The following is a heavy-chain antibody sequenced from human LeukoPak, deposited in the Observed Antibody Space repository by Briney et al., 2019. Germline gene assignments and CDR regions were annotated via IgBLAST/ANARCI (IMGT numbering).Heavy chain of an antibody. CDR2: ISSSGKP. V-gene: IGHV4-39*01. J-gene: IGHJ4*02. D-gene: IGHD1-26*01. CDR3: ARFKGGPGFDY. Sequence: PSETLSLTCAVSGGSITTTDFDWAWIRQPPGQGFEWIATISSSGKPYYYPSLMSRVTISVDTSKNQFSLDVTSVPAADTGLFYSARFKGGPGFDYWGRGILVIVS. CDR1: GGSITTTDFD.